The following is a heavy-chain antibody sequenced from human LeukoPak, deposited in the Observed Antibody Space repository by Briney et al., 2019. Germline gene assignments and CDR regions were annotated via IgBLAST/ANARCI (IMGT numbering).Heavy chain of an antibody. CDR1: GGSISIYY. J-gene: IGHJ6*04. CDR2: IFYSGST. V-gene: IGHV4-59*01. CDR3: AREWGGTRYCTGTSCYPGDYYYYGMDV. Sequence: SETLSLTCTVSGGSISIYYWSWIRQPPGKGLECIGYIFYSGSTNYNPSLKSRVTISVDTSKNQFSLKLSSVTAADTAVYYCAREWGGTRYCTGTSCYPGDYYYYGMDVWGKGTTVTVSS. D-gene: IGHD2-2*01.